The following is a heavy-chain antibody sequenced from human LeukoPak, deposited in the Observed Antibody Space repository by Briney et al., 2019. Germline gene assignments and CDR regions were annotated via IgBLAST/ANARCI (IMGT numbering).Heavy chain of an antibody. CDR1: GGSFSGDY. Sequence: SETLSLTCAVYGGSFSGDYWSWIRQPPGKGLEWIGEINHSGSTNYNPSLKSRVTISVDTSKSQFSLKLSSVTAADTAVYYCARGKHYYDSSGYYGRAYFDYWGQGTLVTVSS. J-gene: IGHJ4*02. CDR2: INHSGST. D-gene: IGHD3-22*01. CDR3: ARGKHYYDSSGYYGRAYFDY. V-gene: IGHV4-34*01.